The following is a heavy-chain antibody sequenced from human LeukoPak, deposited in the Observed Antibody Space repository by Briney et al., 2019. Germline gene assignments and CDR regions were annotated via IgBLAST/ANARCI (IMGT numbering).Heavy chain of an antibody. V-gene: IGHV4-59*01. D-gene: IGHD3-22*01. Sequence: SETLSLTCTVSGGSISNYYWSWIRQPPRKGLEWIGYIHSSGNTNYKPSLKSRVTMSVDTSKNQFSLKLTSVTGADTAVYCCARGYYDSSGYSNPFDPWGQGTLVTVSS. J-gene: IGHJ5*02. CDR3: ARGYYDSSGYSNPFDP. CDR1: GGSISNYY. CDR2: IHSSGNT.